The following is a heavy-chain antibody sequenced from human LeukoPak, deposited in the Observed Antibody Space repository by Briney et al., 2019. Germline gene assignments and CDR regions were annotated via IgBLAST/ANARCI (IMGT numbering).Heavy chain of an antibody. CDR1: GFTFDDYG. D-gene: IGHD3-22*01. J-gene: IGHJ4*02. CDR2: INWNGGNT. V-gene: IGHV3-20*04. CDR3: ARGYYYESSGYFFDY. Sequence: RPGGSLRLSCAASGFTFDDYGMSWVRQAPGKGLEWVSGINWNGGNTGYADSVKGRFTISRDNAENSLYLQMNSLRAEDTAVYYCARGYYYESSGYFFDYWGRGTLVTVSS.